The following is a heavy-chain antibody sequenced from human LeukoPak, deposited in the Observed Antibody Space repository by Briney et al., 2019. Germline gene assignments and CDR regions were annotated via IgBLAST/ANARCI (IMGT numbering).Heavy chain of an antibody. CDR1: GGSFSGYY. D-gene: IGHD3-10*01. V-gene: IGHV4-34*01. Sequence: SETLSLTCAVYGGSFSGYYWSWIRQPPGKGLEWIGEINHSGSTNYNPSLKSRVTISVDTSKNQFSLKLSSVTAADTAVYYCARMVRGVTSYYFDYWGQGTLSPSPQ. CDR2: INHSGST. J-gene: IGHJ4*02. CDR3: ARMVRGVTSYYFDY.